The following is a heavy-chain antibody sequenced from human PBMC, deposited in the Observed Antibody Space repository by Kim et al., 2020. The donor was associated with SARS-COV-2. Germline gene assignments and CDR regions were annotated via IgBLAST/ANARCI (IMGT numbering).Heavy chain of an antibody. CDR1: GYTFTSYC. V-gene: IGHV1-18*01. D-gene: IGHD3-9*01. Sequence: ASVKVSCKASGYTFTSYCITWVRQAPGQGLEWMGWISAYNGNTNYAQKLQGRVTMTADTSTSTAYMQLRSLRSDDTAVYYCAREGNYDILTGYVHSDYYYYGMDVWGQGTTVTVSS. CDR2: ISAYNGNT. CDR3: AREGNYDILTGYVHSDYYYYGMDV. J-gene: IGHJ6*02.